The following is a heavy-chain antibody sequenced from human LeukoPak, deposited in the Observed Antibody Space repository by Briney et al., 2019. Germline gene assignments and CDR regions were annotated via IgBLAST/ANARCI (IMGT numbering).Heavy chain of an antibody. V-gene: IGHV3-15*04. D-gene: IGHD1-7*01. CDR3: TTDEDWNYARKDV. CDR1: GSTFNYAW. CDR2: TVSEIDGGTT. Sequence: GGSLRLSCAASGSTFNYAWMSWVRQVPGKGLEWVGQTVSEIDGGTTDYAAPVKGRFTISRDDSKSTLYLQMNSLKIEDTAVYYCTTDEDWNYARKDVWGQGATVIVSS. J-gene: IGHJ6*02.